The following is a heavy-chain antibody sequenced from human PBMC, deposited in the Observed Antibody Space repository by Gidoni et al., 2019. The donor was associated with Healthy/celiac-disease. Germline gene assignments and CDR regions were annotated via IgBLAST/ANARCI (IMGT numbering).Heavy chain of an antibody. CDR1: GGSFSGYY. D-gene: IGHD3-3*01. Sequence: QVQLQQWGAGLLKPSETLSLTCAVYGGSFSGYYWSWIRQPPGKGLEWIGEINHSGSTNYNPSLKSRVTISVDTSKNQFSLKLSSVTAADTAVYYCARAGLPLNDFDLWGRGTLVTVSS. CDR3: ARAGLPLNDFDL. V-gene: IGHV4-34*01. J-gene: IGHJ2*01. CDR2: INHSGST.